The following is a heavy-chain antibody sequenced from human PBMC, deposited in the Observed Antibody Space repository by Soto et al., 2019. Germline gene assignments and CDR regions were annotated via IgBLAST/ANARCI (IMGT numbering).Heavy chain of an antibody. CDR1: GFTFSSSW. V-gene: IGHV3-7*01. D-gene: IGHD5-18*01. CDR3: ARDRGYSSYDY. CDR2: IKEDGSEK. Sequence: EVQLVESGGGLVQPGGSLRLSCAASGFTFSSSWMNWVRQAPGKGLEWVAGIKEDGSEKYYVDIVKGRFTISRDNVENSLYLQMNSLRGEDSAVYFCARDRGYSSYDYGGLGPLVTVSS. J-gene: IGHJ4*02.